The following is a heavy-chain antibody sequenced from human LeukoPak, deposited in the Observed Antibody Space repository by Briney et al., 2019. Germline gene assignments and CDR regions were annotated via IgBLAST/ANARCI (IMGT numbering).Heavy chain of an antibody. CDR1: GFTFGSYT. J-gene: IGHJ4*02. Sequence: PGGSLRLSCATSGFTFGSYTMNWVRQAPGKGLEWVSGISGSDGSTYYADSVKGRFTISRDNSKNTLYLQMNSLRVEDTAVYYCAKDPPGAGPDFDCWGQGTLVTVSS. V-gene: IGHV3-23*01. D-gene: IGHD6-19*01. CDR3: AKDPPGAGPDFDC. CDR2: ISGSDGST.